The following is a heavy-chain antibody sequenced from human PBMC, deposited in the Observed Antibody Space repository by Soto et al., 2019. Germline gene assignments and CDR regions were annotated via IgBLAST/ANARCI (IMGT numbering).Heavy chain of an antibody. V-gene: IGHV3-23*04. CDR2: ISGSGAST. D-gene: IGHD3-9*01. Sequence: EVQLVESGGALVKPGGSLRLSCAASGFAFNNAWMNWVRQAPGKGLEWVSAISGSGASTYYADSVKGRFTISRDNSKNTLYLQMNSLRAEDTAVYYCAHFDWFIDYWGQGTLVTVSS. CDR1: GFAFNNAW. CDR3: AHFDWFIDY. J-gene: IGHJ4*02.